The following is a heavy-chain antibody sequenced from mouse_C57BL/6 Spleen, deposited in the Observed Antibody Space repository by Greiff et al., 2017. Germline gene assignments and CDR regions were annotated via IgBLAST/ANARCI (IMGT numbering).Heavy chain of an antibody. J-gene: IGHJ4*01. CDR2: IYPGSGNT. D-gene: IGHD2-5*01. CDR3: ARRAYSNYPYYYAMDY. V-gene: IGHV1-66*01. CDR1: GYSFTSYY. Sequence: QVQLKQSGPELVKPGASVKISCKASGYSFTSYYIHWVKQRPGQGLEWIGWIYPGSGNTKYNEKFKGKATLTADTSSSTAYMQLSSLTSEDSAVYYCARRAYSNYPYYYAMDYWGQGTSVTVSS.